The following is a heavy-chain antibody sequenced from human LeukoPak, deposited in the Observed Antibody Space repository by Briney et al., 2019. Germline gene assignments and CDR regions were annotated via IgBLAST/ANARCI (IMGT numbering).Heavy chain of an antibody. Sequence: PGGSLRLSCAGSGFTFSNYAMGWVRQAPGKGLEWVSAISGSGDRTYYVDSVKGRFTISRDNSKNMLYLQMNSLRAEDTAVYYCARVFIAVLGYNLGPIDYWGQGTLVTVSS. D-gene: IGHD5-24*01. J-gene: IGHJ4*02. V-gene: IGHV3-23*01. CDR3: ARVFIAVLGYNLGPIDY. CDR1: GFTFSNYA. CDR2: ISGSGDRT.